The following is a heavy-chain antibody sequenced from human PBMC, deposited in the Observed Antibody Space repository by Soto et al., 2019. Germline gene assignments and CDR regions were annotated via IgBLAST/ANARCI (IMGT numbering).Heavy chain of an antibody. CDR3: ARQTHDSSGYYYYFDY. CDR1: GYSFTSYW. D-gene: IGHD3-22*01. Sequence: GESLKISCKGSGYSFTSYWIGWVRQMPGKGLEWMGIIYPGDSDTRYSPSFQGQVTISADKSISTAYLQWSSLKTSDTAMYYCARQTHDSSGYYYYFDYWGQGTLVTVSS. J-gene: IGHJ4*02. V-gene: IGHV5-51*01. CDR2: IYPGDSDT.